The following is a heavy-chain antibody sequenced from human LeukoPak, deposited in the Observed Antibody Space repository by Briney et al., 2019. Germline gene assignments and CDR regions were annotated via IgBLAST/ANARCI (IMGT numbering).Heavy chain of an antibody. Sequence: SETLSLTCAVSGCSISSGYYWGWIRQPPGKGLEWIGSIYHSGSTYYNPSLKSRVTISVDTSKNQFSLKLSSVTAADTAVYYCAIHGGLRYQLLYNYWGQGTLVTVSS. CDR1: GCSISSGYY. D-gene: IGHD2-2*02. CDR3: AIHGGLRYQLLYNY. V-gene: IGHV4-38-2*01. CDR2: IYHSGST. J-gene: IGHJ4*02.